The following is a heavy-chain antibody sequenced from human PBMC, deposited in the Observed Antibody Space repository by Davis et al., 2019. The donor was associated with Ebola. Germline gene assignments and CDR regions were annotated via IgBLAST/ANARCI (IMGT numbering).Heavy chain of an antibody. CDR1: GGSISNSFYY. J-gene: IGHJ4*02. D-gene: IGHD2-21*01. CDR3: ARHGGGSGHDY. V-gene: IGHV4-39*01. CDR2: NYYSGSS. Sequence: SETLSLTCTVSGGSISNSFYYWGWVRQPPGKGLEWIGSNYYSGSSYYNPSLKSRVTVSVETSKNEFSLKLRSVTAADTAVYYCARHGGGSGHDYWGQGTLVTVSS.